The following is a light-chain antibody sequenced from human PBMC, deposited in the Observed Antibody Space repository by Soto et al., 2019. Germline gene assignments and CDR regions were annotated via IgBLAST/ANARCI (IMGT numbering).Light chain of an antibody. CDR2: RNN. V-gene: IGLV1-47*01. Sequence: QPVLIQPPSASGTPGPRVSISCSGSNSNIGNNYVYWYQHLPGTAPTLLISRNNQRPSGVPDRFSGSKSGTSASLAISGLRSEDEADYYCTSWDDSLIGVVFGGGTKLTVL. CDR1: NSNIGNNY. J-gene: IGLJ3*02. CDR3: TSWDDSLIGVV.